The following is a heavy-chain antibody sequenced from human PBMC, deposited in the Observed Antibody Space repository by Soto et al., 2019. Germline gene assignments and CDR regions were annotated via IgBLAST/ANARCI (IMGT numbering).Heavy chain of an antibody. CDR3: ARGGTRDASLSRGFDY. V-gene: IGHV3-74*01. CDR2: INGDGTSR. CDR1: GFPFHTCW. J-gene: IGHJ4*02. D-gene: IGHD2-2*01. Sequence: GGSLRLSCAASGFPFHTCWMHWVRQVPGKELVWVSRINGDGTSRDDADSVKGRFTISRDNAKNTVYLQMNSLRAEDTAVYYCARGGTRDASLSRGFDYWGRGTRVTVSS.